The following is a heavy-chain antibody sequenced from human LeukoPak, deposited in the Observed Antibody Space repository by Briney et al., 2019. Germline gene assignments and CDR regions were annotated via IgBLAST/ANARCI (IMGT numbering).Heavy chain of an antibody. J-gene: IGHJ5*02. CDR2: IYYRGST. V-gene: IGHV4-31*03. Sequence: PSQTLSLTCTVSGGSISSGGYYWSWIRQHPGKGLEWIGYIYYRGSTYYNPSLKSRVTISVDTSKNQFSLKLSSVTAADTAVYYCARSIYDSSGYWQVGGNWFDPWGQGTLVTVSS. CDR3: ARSIYDSSGYWQVGGNWFDP. CDR1: GGSISSGGYY. D-gene: IGHD3-22*01.